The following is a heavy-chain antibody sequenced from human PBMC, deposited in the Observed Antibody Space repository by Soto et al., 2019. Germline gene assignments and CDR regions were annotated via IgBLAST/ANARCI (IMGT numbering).Heavy chain of an antibody. CDR2: IYYSGST. D-gene: IGHD5-18*01. Sequence: QVQLQESGPGLVKPSETLSLTCTVSGGSISSYYWSWIRQPPGKGLEWIGYIYYSGSTNYNPSLKSRVTISVDTSKNQFSLKLSSVTAADTAVYYCARYGYGRHLFDYWGQGTLVTVSS. CDR3: ARYGYGRHLFDY. J-gene: IGHJ4*02. CDR1: GGSISSYY. V-gene: IGHV4-59*01.